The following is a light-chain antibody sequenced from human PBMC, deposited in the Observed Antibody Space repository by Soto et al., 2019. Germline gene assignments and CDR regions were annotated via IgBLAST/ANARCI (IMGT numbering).Light chain of an antibody. CDR2: DAS. CDR3: QQYSTYST. V-gene: IGKV1-5*01. Sequence: DIQMTQSPSTLSASVGDRVTITCRASQSISSYLNWYQQKPGKAPKLLIYDASNLESGVPSIFSGSGSGTEFTLTISSLPPDNFATYYCQQYSTYSTFGQGTRWIS. CDR1: QSISSY. J-gene: IGKJ1*01.